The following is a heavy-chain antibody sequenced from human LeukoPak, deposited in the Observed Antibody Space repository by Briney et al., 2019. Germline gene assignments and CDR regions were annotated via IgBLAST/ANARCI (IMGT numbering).Heavy chain of an antibody. V-gene: IGHV3-30*02. CDR2: IRYDGNTK. Sequence: GGSLTLSCAASGFTLSDYGMHWVRQAPGKGLEWVAFIRYDGNTKYYADSVKGRFTISRDNSKNTLYLQMNSLRPEDTAVYYCAKVRFCSGATCYPGDYWGQGTLVTVSS. D-gene: IGHD2-15*01. CDR1: GFTLSDYG. J-gene: IGHJ4*02. CDR3: AKVRFCSGATCYPGDY.